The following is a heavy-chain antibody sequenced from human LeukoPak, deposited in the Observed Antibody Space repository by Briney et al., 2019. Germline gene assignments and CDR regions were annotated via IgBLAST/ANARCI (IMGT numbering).Heavy chain of an antibody. CDR1: GYTFTGYY. CDR2: INPNSGGT. D-gene: IGHD6-13*01. V-gene: IGHV1-2*04. Sequence: AASVKVSCKASGYTFTGYYMHWVRQAPGQGLEWMGWINPNSGGTNYAQKFQGWVTMTRDTSISTAYMELSRLRSDDTAVYYCAREAAGAGTPRRVQAPCDYWGQGTLVTVSS. CDR3: AREAAGAGTPRRVQAPCDY. J-gene: IGHJ4*02.